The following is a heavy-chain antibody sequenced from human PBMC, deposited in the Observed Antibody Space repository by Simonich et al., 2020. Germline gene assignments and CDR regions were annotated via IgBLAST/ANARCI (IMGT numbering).Heavy chain of an antibody. CDR1: GYSISSGYY. Sequence: QVQLQESGPGLVKPSETLSLTCAVSGYSISSGYYWGWNRQPPGKGLEWIGSIYHKRSPTYNPTLKVRVAITVDTSKNRFSLKLSSVTAADTAEYYCARLGYSNYYYYGMDVWGQGTTVTVSS. CDR2: IYHKRSP. J-gene: IGHJ6*02. D-gene: IGHD6-13*01. CDR3: ARLGYSNYYYYGMDV. V-gene: IGHV4-38-2*01.